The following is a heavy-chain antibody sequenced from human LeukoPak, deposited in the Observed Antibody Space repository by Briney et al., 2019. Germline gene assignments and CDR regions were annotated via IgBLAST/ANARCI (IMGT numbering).Heavy chain of an antibody. Sequence: GAALKISFKGSGTRFTSYWNSLVRPRPGKGVGWMGSNDPSDSYTNYSPFFQGPITISADKSISTAYLQWSSLKAADTAMYYCASLGEGSSGWTVDYWGQGTLVTVSS. CDR1: GTRFTSYW. D-gene: IGHD6-19*01. J-gene: IGHJ4*02. CDR2: NDPSDSYT. CDR3: ASLGEGSSGWTVDY. V-gene: IGHV5-10-1*01.